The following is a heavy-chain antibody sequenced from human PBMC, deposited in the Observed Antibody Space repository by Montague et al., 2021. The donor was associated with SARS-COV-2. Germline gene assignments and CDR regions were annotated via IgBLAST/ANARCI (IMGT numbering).Heavy chain of an antibody. Sequence: PALVKPTQTLTLTCTFSGFSLNTPGVGVAWIRQPPGKALEWLAFIYWDDDKHYSPSLKSRLSISKDTAKNQVVLTMANMDPVDSATYYCLRSFYDILPDYDYFDIWGQGTLVTVSS. V-gene: IGHV2-5*02. CDR3: LRSFYDILPDYDYFDI. CDR1: GFSLNTPGVG. D-gene: IGHD3-9*01. J-gene: IGHJ4*02. CDR2: IYWDDDK.